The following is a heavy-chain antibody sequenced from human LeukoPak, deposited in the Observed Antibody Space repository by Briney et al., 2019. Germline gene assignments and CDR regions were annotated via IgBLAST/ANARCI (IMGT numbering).Heavy chain of an antibody. CDR2: IIPIFGTA. D-gene: IGHD3-22*01. Sequence: GASVKVSCKASGGTFSSYAISWVRQAPGQGLEWMGGIIPIFGTANYAQKFQGRVTITADESTSTAYMGLSSLRSEDTAVYYCARSREGYDSSSRNNWFDPWGQGTLVTVSS. CDR1: GGTFSSYA. J-gene: IGHJ5*02. V-gene: IGHV1-69*13. CDR3: ARSREGYDSSSRNNWFDP.